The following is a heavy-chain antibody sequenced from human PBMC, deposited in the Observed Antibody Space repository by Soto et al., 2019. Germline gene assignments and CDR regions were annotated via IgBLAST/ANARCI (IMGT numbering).Heavy chain of an antibody. CDR1: GGSLSDFN. J-gene: IGHJ4*02. CDR2: INHYGAT. V-gene: IGHV4-34*02. CDR3: ATNTEFKYEY. Sequence: QVQLQQWGAGLLKPSETLSLTCAVFGGSLSDFNWNWIRQSPGKGPEFIGEINHYGATNHNPSLKSLITMSVDTSKSQFSLKLSSVTAADTAVYYCATNTEFKYEYWGQGALVTVSS. D-gene: IGHD7-27*01.